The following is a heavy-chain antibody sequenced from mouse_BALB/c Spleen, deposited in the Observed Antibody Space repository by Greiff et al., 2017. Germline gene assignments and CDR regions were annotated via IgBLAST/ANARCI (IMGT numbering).Heavy chain of an antibody. D-gene: IGHD1-1*01. CDR1: GYTFTSYC. Sequence: VQLQRSGTVLARPGASVKMSCKASGYTFTSYCMHWVTQSPGQGLEWIGAIYPGNSDTSYTQKFKGKAKLTAVTSTSTAYMELSSLTTEDSAVYYCTRWGDTVVAPFDYWGQGTTLTVSS. J-gene: IGHJ2*01. V-gene: IGHV1-5*01. CDR2: IYPGNSDT. CDR3: TRWGDTVVAPFDY.